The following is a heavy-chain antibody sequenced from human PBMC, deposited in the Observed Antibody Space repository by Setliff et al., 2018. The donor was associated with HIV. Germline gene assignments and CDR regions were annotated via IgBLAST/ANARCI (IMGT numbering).Heavy chain of an antibody. CDR1: GYTFSSYG. V-gene: IGHV1-18*01. D-gene: IGHD3-3*01. J-gene: IGHJ3*02. CDR3: ARGYYNFWSGYYDSRFPNPIDAFDI. CDR2: ISAYNGNT. Sequence: ASVKVSCKASGYTFSSYGISWVRQAPGQGVEWMGWISAYNGNTNYAQKLQGRVTMTTDTSTSTAFMELRSLRSDDTAVYYCARGYYNFWSGYYDSRFPNPIDAFDIWGQGTMVTVSS.